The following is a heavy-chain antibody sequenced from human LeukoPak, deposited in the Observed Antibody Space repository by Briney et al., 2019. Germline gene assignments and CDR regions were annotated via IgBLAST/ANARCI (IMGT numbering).Heavy chain of an antibody. Sequence: GESLKNSCKGSGYSFTSYWIGWVRQMPGKGLEWMGIIYPGDSDTRYSPSFQGQVTISADKSISTAYLQWSSLKASDTAMYYCARHGEGDTAMVTTDYWGQGTLVTVSS. V-gene: IGHV5-51*01. J-gene: IGHJ4*02. CDR2: IYPGDSDT. CDR3: ARHGEGDTAMVTTDY. CDR1: GYSFTSYW. D-gene: IGHD5-18*01.